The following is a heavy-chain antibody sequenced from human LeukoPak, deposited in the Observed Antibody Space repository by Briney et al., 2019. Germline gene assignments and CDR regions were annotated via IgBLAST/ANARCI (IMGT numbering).Heavy chain of an antibody. V-gene: IGHV1-58*02. D-gene: IGHD6-19*01. CDR3: AADRRGDSSGWYGNFQH. J-gene: IGHJ1*01. CDR1: GFTFTSSA. CDR2: IVVGSGNT. Sequence: SVKASCKASGFTFTSSAMQWVRQARGQRLEWIGWIVVGSGNTNYAQKFQERVTITRDMSTSTAYMELSSLRSEDTAVYYCAADRRGDSSGWYGNFQHWGQGTLVTVSS.